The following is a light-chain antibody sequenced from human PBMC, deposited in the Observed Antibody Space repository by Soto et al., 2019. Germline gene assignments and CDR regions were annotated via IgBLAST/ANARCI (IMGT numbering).Light chain of an antibody. CDR2: DVS. J-gene: IGLJ2*01. CDR1: SSDVGAYNY. Sequence: QSALTQPASVSGSLGQSITISCTGTSSDVGAYNYVSWYQQHPGKAPKLMINDVSNRPSGVSNRFSGSKSGNTSSLTISGLQAEDVADYFCSSDTSRYIVVFGGGTKLTVL. V-gene: IGLV2-14*01. CDR3: SSDTSRYIVV.